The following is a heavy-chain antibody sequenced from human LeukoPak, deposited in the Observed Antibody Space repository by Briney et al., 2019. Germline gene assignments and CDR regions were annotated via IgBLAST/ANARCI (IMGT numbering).Heavy chain of an antibody. D-gene: IGHD1-26*01. CDR1: GYTFSSYT. V-gene: IGHV7-4-1*02. CDR2: INTNTGNP. Sequence: GASVKVSCKASGYTFSSYTMNWVRQAPGQGLEWMGWINTNTGNPTYALDYTGRFVFSLDTSVSTTYLQISRLKAEDTAVYYCASGPSYSGSNEYFDSWGQGTLVTVSS. CDR3: ASGPSYSGSNEYFDS. J-gene: IGHJ4*02.